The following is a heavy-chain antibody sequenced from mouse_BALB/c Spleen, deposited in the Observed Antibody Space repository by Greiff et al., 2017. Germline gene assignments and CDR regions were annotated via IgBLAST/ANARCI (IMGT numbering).Heavy chain of an antibody. J-gene: IGHJ3*01. Sequence: DVKLVESGGGLVQPGGSRKLSCAASGFTFSSFGMHWVRQAPEKGLEWVAYISSGSSTIYYADTVKGRFTISRDNPKNTLFLQMTSLRSEDTAMYYCAREDYDQAWFAYWGQGTLVTVSA. CDR2: ISSGSSTI. CDR3: AREDYDQAWFAY. D-gene: IGHD2-4*01. V-gene: IGHV5-17*02. CDR1: GFTFSSFG.